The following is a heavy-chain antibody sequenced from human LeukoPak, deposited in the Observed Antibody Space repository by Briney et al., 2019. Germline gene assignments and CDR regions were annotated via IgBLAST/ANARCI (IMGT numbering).Heavy chain of an antibody. CDR1: GFTFSTYA. CDR2: ISGSGGST. Sequence: GGSLRLSCAASGFTFSTYAMNWVRQAPGKGLEWVSAISGSGGSTYYADSVKGRFTISRDNSKNTLYLQMNSLRAEDTAVYYCAKDQSSCSSTSCYVLGDFDYWGQGTLVTVSA. V-gene: IGHV3-23*01. CDR3: AKDQSSCSSTSCYVLGDFDY. D-gene: IGHD2-2*01. J-gene: IGHJ4*02.